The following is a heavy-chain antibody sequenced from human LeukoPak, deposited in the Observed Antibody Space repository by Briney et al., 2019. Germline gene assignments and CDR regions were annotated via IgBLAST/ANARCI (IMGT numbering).Heavy chain of an antibody. CDR2: ISDYNGNT. V-gene: IGHV1-18*01. CDR1: GYTFTSYG. J-gene: IGHJ3*02. Sequence: GASVKVSCKASGYTFTSYGMSWVRQAPGQGLEWMGWISDYNGNTNYAQKLQGRVTMTTDTSTSTAYMELRSLRSDDTAVYYCARGMTMVVKGAFDIWGQGTMVTVSS. CDR3: ARGMTMVVKGAFDI. D-gene: IGHD4-23*01.